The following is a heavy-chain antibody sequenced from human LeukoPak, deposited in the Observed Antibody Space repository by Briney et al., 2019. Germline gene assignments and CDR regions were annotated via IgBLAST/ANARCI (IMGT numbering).Heavy chain of an antibody. D-gene: IGHD2-2*01. CDR3: AMIVVVPARAFDI. Sequence: GSLRLSCAASGFTFSSYEMNWVRQAPGKGLEWVSYISSSGSTIYYADSVKGRFTISRDSAKNSLYLQMNSLRAEDTAVYYCAMIVVVPARAFDIWGQGTMVTVSS. J-gene: IGHJ3*02. V-gene: IGHV3-48*03. CDR1: GFTFSSYE. CDR2: ISSSGSTI.